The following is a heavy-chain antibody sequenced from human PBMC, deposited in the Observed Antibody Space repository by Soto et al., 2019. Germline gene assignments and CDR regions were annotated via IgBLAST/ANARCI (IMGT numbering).Heavy chain of an antibody. Sequence: SETLSLTCAVYGGSFSGYYWSWIRQPPGKGLEWIGEINHSGSTNYNPSLKSRVTISVDKSKNQFSLKLSSVTAADTAVYYCARRASGVTYGDLYYFDYWGQGTLVTVSS. V-gene: IGHV4-34*01. CDR2: INHSGST. D-gene: IGHD4-17*01. J-gene: IGHJ4*02. CDR3: ARRASGVTYGDLYYFDY. CDR1: GGSFSGYY.